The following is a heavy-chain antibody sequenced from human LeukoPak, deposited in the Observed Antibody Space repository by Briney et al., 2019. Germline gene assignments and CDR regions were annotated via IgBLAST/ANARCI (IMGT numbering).Heavy chain of an antibody. CDR3: ARGSMRQFDY. CDR1: GYNFTTYW. Sequence: GESLRISCKGSGYNFTTYWIGWVRQMPGKGLEWMGIIYPGDSDTRYSPSFQGQVTISADKSITTAYLQWSSLKASDTAMYYCARGSMRQFDYWSQGALVTVYS. J-gene: IGHJ4*02. V-gene: IGHV5-51*01. CDR2: IYPGDSDT.